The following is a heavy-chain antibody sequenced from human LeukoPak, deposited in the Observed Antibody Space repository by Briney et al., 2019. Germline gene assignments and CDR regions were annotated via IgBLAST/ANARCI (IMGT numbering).Heavy chain of an antibody. J-gene: IGHJ4*02. CDR1: GDSISINYN. CDR3: VRHRQWLLFPDY. Sequence: SEALSLTCTVSGDSISINYNWGWIRQPPGKGLEWIGSIFYSGATYYSPSLKSRVTISVDTSKNQFSLKLSSMTAADTAVYYCVRHRQWLLFPDYWGQGTLVTVSS. D-gene: IGHD6-19*01. CDR2: IFYSGAT. V-gene: IGHV4-39*01.